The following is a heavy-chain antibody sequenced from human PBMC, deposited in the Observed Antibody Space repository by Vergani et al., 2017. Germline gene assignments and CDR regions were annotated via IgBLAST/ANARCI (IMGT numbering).Heavy chain of an antibody. CDR1: GGSFSGYY. CDR2: INHSGST. CDR3: ARGNPYVDFDI. V-gene: IGHV4-34*10. Sequence: QLQLQESGPGLVKPSETLSLTCAVYGGSFSGYYWSWIRQPPGKGLEWIGEINHSGSTNYNPSLKSRVTISVDTSRNQISLKLTSVTATDTAIYFCARGNPYVDFDIWGQGTMITVSS. D-gene: IGHD3-16*01. J-gene: IGHJ3*02.